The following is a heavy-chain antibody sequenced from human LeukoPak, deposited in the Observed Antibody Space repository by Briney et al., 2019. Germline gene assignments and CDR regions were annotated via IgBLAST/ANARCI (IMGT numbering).Heavy chain of an antibody. V-gene: IGHV4-4*07. CDR3: ARDPLRSGSPGSLDY. CDR1: GGSISSYD. CDR2: IYTSGST. Sequence: PSETLSLTCTVSGGSISSYDWSWIRQPAGKGLEWIGRIYTSGSTNYNPSLKSRVTMSVDTSKNQFSLKLSSVTAADTAVYYCARDPLRSGSPGSLDYWGQGTLVTVSS. D-gene: IGHD1-26*01. J-gene: IGHJ4*02.